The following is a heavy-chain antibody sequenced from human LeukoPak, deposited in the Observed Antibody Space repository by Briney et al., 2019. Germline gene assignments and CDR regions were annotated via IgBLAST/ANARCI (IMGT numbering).Heavy chain of an antibody. Sequence: PSETLSLTCAVSGYSINSGYYWGWIRQPPGKGLEWIGSIYHSGSIYYNPSLKSRVTISVDTSKNQFSLKLSSVTAADTAVYYCARGLKYYYDSSGYPPLGYWGQGTLVTVSS. CDR3: ARGLKYYYDSSGYPPLGY. D-gene: IGHD3-22*01. J-gene: IGHJ4*02. CDR1: GYSINSGYY. V-gene: IGHV4-38-2*01. CDR2: IYHSGSI.